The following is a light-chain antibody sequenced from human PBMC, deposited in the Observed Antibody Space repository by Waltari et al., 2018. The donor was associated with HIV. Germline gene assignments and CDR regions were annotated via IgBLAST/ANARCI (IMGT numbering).Light chain of an antibody. V-gene: IGKV3-20*01. J-gene: IGKJ2*02. Sequence: EIVLAQSPGTLSLSPGERAILSCRASQSVNSGYLAWYQQKPGQAPRLLIFDTSRRASGIPDRFSGSGSGTDFTLTISRLEPEDFAVYYCQQYGNSPPCTFGQGTKLEIK. CDR1: QSVNSGY. CDR2: DTS. CDR3: QQYGNSPPCT.